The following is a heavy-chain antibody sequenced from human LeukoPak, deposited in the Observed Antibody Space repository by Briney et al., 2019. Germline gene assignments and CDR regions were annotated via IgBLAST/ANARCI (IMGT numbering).Heavy chain of an antibody. J-gene: IGHJ4*02. D-gene: IGHD3-3*02. CDR2: IYADGTT. CDR1: GFTVRYNS. Sequence: LGGSLRLSCAASGFTVRYNSMTWVRQAPGKGLEWVSTIYADGTTYYADSMKGRFTISRDNSKNTLDLQMNSLRAEDTAVYYCARAQLASGTDYWGQGTLVTVSS. V-gene: IGHV3-53*01. CDR3: ARAQLASGTDY.